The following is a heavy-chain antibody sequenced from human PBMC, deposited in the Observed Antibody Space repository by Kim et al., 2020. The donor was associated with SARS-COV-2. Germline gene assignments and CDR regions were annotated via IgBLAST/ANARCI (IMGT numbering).Heavy chain of an antibody. V-gene: IGHV3-21*01. CDR2: ISSSSSYI. CDR1: GFTFSSYS. J-gene: IGHJ4*02. Sequence: GGSLRLSCAASGFTFSSYSMNWVRQAPGKGLEWVSSISSSSSYIYYADSVKVRFTISRDNAKNSLYLQMNSLRAEDTAVYYCARDDSYGQKGPGLDYWGQGTLVTVSS. D-gene: IGHD5-18*01. CDR3: ARDDSYGQKGPGLDY.